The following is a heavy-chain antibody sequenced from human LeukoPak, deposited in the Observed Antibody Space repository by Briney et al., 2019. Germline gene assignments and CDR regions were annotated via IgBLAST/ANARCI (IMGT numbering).Heavy chain of an antibody. Sequence: SQTLSLTCAISGDIVSSNSVAWNWIRQSPSRGLEWLGRTYYRSKWYNDYAVSVKSRITINPDTSKNQFSLQLNSVTPEDTARYYCARGLFATGYDYWGQGTLVTVSS. D-gene: IGHD3-9*01. V-gene: IGHV6-1*01. CDR2: TYYRSKWYN. CDR3: ARGLFATGYDY. J-gene: IGHJ4*02. CDR1: GDIVSSNSVA.